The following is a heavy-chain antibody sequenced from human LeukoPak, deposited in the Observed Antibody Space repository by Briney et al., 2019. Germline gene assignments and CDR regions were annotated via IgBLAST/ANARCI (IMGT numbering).Heavy chain of an antibody. CDR1: GGSISSYY. Sequence: SETLSLTCTVSGGSISSYYWSWIRQPPGKGLEWIGYIYYSGSTIYNPSLKSRVTVSVDTSKNQFSLRLSSVTAADTAVYYCARYGDYVFDLWGQGTLVTVSS. D-gene: IGHD4-17*01. CDR3: ARYGDYVFDL. V-gene: IGHV4-59*01. CDR2: IYYSGST. J-gene: IGHJ4*02.